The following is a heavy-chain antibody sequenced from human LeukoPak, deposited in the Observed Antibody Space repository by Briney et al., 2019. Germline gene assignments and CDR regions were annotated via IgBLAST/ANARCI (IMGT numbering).Heavy chain of an antibody. D-gene: IGHD3-22*01. CDR1: GFTFSSYS. CDR3: ASGLNYYDSSGYARVSGCY. CDR2: ISSSSSYI. V-gene: IGHV3-21*01. J-gene: IGHJ4*02. Sequence: TGGSLRLSCAASGFTFSSYSMNWVRQAPGKGLEWVSSISSSSSYIYYADSVKGRFTISRDNAKNSLYLQMNSLRAEDTAVYYCASGLNYYDSSGYARVSGCYWGQGTLVTVSS.